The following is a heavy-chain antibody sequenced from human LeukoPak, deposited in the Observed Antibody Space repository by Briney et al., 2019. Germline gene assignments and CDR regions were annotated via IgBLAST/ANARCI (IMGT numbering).Heavy chain of an antibody. J-gene: IGHJ6*03. D-gene: IGHD5-18*01. V-gene: IGHV3-48*01. CDR1: GFTFSSYS. CDR2: ISSSSSTI. Sequence: GGSLRLSCAASGFTFSSYSMNWVRQAPGKGLEWVSYISSSSSTIYYADSVKGRFTISRDNAKNSLYLQMNSLRAEDTALYYCAREGYSYGKDYYYYMDVWGKGTTVTVSS. CDR3: AREGYSYGKDYYYYMDV.